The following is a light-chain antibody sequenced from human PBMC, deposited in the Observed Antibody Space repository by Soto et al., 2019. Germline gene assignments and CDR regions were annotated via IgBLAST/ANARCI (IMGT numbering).Light chain of an antibody. V-gene: IGLV2-14*03. CDR2: DVS. J-gene: IGLJ1*01. CDR1: SSDIGGYNY. CDR3: SSYTGDNTHV. Sequence: QSAVTQPASVSGSPGQSITISCTGSSSDIGGYNYVSWYQQHPGKAPKLMINDVSNRPSGVSYRFSGSKSGNTASLTISGLQAEDEADYYCSSYTGDNTHVFGSGTKVTAL.